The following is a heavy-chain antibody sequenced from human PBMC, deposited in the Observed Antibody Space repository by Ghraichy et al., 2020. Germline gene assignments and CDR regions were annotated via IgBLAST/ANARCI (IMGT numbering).Heavy chain of an antibody. CDR3: AREAYGDYCVDY. V-gene: IGHV1-3*01. J-gene: IGHJ4*02. D-gene: IGHD4-17*01. Sequence: ASVKVSCKASGYTFTSYAMHWVRQAPGQRLEWMGWINAGNGNTKYSQKFQGRVTITRDTSASTAYMELSSLRSEDTAVYYCAREAYGDYCVDYWGQGTLVTVSS. CDR2: INAGNGNT. CDR1: GYTFTSYA.